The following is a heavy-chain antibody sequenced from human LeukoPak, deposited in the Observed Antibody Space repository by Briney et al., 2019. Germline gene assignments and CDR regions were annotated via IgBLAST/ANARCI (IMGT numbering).Heavy chain of an antibody. D-gene: IGHD2-2*01. CDR2: IWYDGSNK. J-gene: IGHJ4*02. V-gene: IGHV3-33*01. CDR3: ARSPRSYARALDY. Sequence: GGSLRLSCAASGFTFSSYGMHWVRQAPGKGLEWVAVIWYDGSNKYYADSVKGRFTISRGNSKNTLYLQMNSLRAEDTAVYYCARSPRSYARALDYWGQGTLVTVSS. CDR1: GFTFSSYG.